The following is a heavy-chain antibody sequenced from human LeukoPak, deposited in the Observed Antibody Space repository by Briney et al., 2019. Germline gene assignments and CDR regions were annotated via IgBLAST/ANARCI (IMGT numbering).Heavy chain of an antibody. CDR2: ISGSGGST. J-gene: IGHJ4*02. CDR3: ARGAASRVGIGFVY. Sequence: GGSLRLSCAASGFTVSSNYMSWVRQAPGKGLEWVSAISGSGGSTYYADSVKGRFTISRDNSKNTLYLQMNSLRAEDTAVYYCARGAASRVGIGFVYWGQGTLVTVSS. V-gene: IGHV3-23*01. CDR1: GFTVSSNY. D-gene: IGHD2-21*01.